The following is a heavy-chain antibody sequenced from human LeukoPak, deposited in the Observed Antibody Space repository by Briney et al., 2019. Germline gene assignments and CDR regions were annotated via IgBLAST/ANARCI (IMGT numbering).Heavy chain of an antibody. V-gene: IGHV3-23*01. D-gene: IGHD3-22*01. J-gene: IGHJ4*02. CDR2: ISGSGGNT. CDR1: GFSFISYA. Sequence: GGSLRLSCVASGFSFISYAMIWVRQAPGKGLEWVSGISGSGGNTIYAGPIKGRFTISRDNSKSTLCLQMNSLRVDDTAVYYCARLSSGSPSNFDCWGQGTLVTVSS. CDR3: ARLSSGSPSNFDC.